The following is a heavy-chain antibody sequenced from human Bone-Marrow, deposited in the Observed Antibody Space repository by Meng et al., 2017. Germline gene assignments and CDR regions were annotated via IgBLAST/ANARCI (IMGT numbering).Heavy chain of an antibody. Sequence: GQLVPAGAEVKKPGASVKVSCKASGYTFTSYDINWVRQATGQGLEWMGWMNPNSGNTGYAQKFQGRVTMTRNTSISTAYMELSSLRSEDTAVYYCARGRRGDWWAPNSWFDPWGQGTLVTVSS. CDR2: MNPNSGNT. J-gene: IGHJ5*02. CDR1: GYTFTSYD. CDR3: ARGRRGDWWAPNSWFDP. D-gene: IGHD2-21*02. V-gene: IGHV1-8*01.